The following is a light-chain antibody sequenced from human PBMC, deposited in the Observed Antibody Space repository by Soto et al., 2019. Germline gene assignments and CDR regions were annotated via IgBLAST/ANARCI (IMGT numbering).Light chain of an antibody. J-gene: IGKJ5*01. CDR3: QQYGSSST. CDR1: QSVSSY. V-gene: IGKV3-20*01. Sequence: EIVLTQSPVTLSLSPGERASLSCRASQSVSSYLAWYQQKPGQAPRLLIYGASSRATGIPDRFSGSGSGTDFTLTISRLEPEDFAVYYCQQYGSSSTFGQGTRLEIK. CDR2: GAS.